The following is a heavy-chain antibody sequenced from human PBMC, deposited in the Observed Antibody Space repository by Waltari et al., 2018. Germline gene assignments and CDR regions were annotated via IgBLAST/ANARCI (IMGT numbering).Heavy chain of an antibody. J-gene: IGHJ4*02. CDR3: ARDLVDGSGSYYTPGY. D-gene: IGHD3-10*01. Sequence: QVQLVESGGGVVQPGRSLRLSCAASGYTFSSYAMHWVRQAPGKGLEWVAVISYDGSNKYYADSVKGRFTISRDNSKNTLYLQMNSLRAEDTAVYYCARDLVDGSGSYYTPGYWGQGTLVTVSS. V-gene: IGHV3-30-3*01. CDR2: ISYDGSNK. CDR1: GYTFSSYA.